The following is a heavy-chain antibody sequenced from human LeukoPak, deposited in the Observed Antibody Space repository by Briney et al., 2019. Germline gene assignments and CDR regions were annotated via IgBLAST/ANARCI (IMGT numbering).Heavy chain of an antibody. Sequence: GASVKVSCKASGYTITNNYMHWVRQAPGQGLEWMGIINPSGGSTSYAQKFQGRVTMTRDMSTSTVYMELSSLRSEDTAVYYCARDPNYYDSRGEFDYWGQGTLVTVSS. V-gene: IGHV1-46*01. CDR3: ARDPNYYDSRGEFDY. J-gene: IGHJ4*02. CDR2: INPSGGST. D-gene: IGHD3-22*01. CDR1: GYTITNNY.